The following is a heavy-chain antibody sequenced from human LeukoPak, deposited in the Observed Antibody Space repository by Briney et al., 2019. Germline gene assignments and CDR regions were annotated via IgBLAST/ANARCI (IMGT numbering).Heavy chain of an antibody. CDR2: IIPIFGTA. V-gene: IGHV1-69*05. Sequence: SVKVSCKASGGTFSSYAISWVRQAPGQGLEWMGRIIPIFGTANYAQKFQGRVTITTDESTSTAYMELSSLRSGDTAVYYCARDHLPLAYYDRLDAFDIWGQGTMVTVSS. CDR3: ARDHLPLAYYDRLDAFDI. CDR1: GGTFSSYA. J-gene: IGHJ3*02. D-gene: IGHD3-22*01.